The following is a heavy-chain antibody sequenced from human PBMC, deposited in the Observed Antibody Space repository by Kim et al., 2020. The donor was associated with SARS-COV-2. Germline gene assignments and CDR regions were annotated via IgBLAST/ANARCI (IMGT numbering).Heavy chain of an antibody. J-gene: IGHJ6*02. CDR3: TRQREQFSGTYYYFAMDV. CDR2: IYVGDSDT. CDR1: EDNFTNSW. V-gene: IGHV5-51*01. Sequence: GESLKISCKGSEDNFTNSWIGWVRQTPGRGLEWMGMIYVGDSDTRYSPSFQGQVSISADRSIRTAFLQWSSLKASDTGIYYCTRQREQFSGTYYYFAMDVWGQGTTVTVSS. D-gene: IGHD1-26*01.